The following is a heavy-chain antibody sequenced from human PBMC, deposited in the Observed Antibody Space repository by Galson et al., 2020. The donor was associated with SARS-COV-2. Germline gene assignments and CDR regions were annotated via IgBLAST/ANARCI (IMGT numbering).Heavy chain of an antibody. D-gene: IGHD1-20*01. V-gene: IGHV1-24*01. CDR1: GYTLTELS. CDR3: ATGPPITGTTGYWFDP. Sequence: ASVKVSCKVSGYTLTELSMHWVRQAPGKGLEWMGGFDPEDGETIYAQKFQGRVTMTEDTSTDTAYMELSSLRSEDTAVYYCATGPPITGTTGYWFDPWGQGTLVTVSS. J-gene: IGHJ5*02. CDR2: FDPEDGET.